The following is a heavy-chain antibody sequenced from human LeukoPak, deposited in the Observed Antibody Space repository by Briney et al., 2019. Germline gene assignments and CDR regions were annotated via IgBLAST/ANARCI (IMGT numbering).Heavy chain of an antibody. CDR3: ARTGDGDSCIGAFDI. Sequence: GGSLRLSCAASGLTVSSNYMSWVRQAPGKGLEWVSVIYRSGSTYYADSVKGRFTISRDDSKNTLYLQMNSLRAEDTAVYYCARTGDGDSCIGAFDIWGQGTMVTVSS. D-gene: IGHD4-17*01. CDR1: GLTVSSNY. J-gene: IGHJ3*02. V-gene: IGHV3-53*01. CDR2: IYRSGST.